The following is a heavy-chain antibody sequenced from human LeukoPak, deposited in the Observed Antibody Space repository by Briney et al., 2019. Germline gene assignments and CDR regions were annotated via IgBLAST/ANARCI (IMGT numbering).Heavy chain of an antibody. CDR2: TYYRSKWYN. Sequence: SQTLSLTCAISGDSVSSNSAGWNWIRQSPSRGLEWLGRTYYRSKWYNDYAVSVKSRITINPDTSKNQFSLQLSSVTAADTAVYYCAARSGSFFDYWGQGTLVTVSS. D-gene: IGHD1-26*01. CDR3: AARSGSFFDY. J-gene: IGHJ4*02. CDR1: GDSVSSNSAG. V-gene: IGHV6-1*01.